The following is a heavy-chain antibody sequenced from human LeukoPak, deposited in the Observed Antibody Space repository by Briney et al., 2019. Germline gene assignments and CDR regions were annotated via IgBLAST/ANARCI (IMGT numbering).Heavy chain of an antibody. CDR1: GGSFSGYY. J-gene: IGHJ6*02. CDR2: INHSGST. CDR3: ARGPHYDFWSGSYYYGMDV. Sequence: SETPSLTCAVYGGSFSGYYWSWIRQPPGKGLEWIGEINHSGSTNYNPSLKSRVTISVDTSKNQFSLKLSSVTAADTAVYYCARGPHYDFWSGSYYYGMDVWGQGTTVTVSS. D-gene: IGHD3-3*01. V-gene: IGHV4-34*01.